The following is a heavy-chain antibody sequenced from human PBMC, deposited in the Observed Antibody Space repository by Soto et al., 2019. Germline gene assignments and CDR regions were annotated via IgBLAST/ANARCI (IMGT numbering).Heavy chain of an antibody. D-gene: IGHD2-21*01. CDR3: ARDRRWLSRGPNNWFDP. J-gene: IGHJ5*02. Sequence: SQTLSLTCAISGDRVSSNSAGCNWIRQSPSRGLEWPGRTFYRTKWYNDYAVSVKSRITINPDTSKNHFSLQLKSVTPDDAAVYYCARDRRWLSRGPNNWFDPWGQGTLVTVSS. CDR2: TFYRTKWYN. V-gene: IGHV6-1*01. CDR1: GDRVSSNSAG.